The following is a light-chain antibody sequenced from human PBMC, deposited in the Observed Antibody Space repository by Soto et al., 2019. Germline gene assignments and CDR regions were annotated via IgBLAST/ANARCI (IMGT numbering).Light chain of an antibody. V-gene: IGKV3-15*01. CDR1: QSLSNN. CDR2: GAS. Sequence: EIVLTQSPATLSVSPGEGATLSCRASQSLSNNLAWYQQKPGQAPRLLIYGASTRATGIPARFSGSGSGTEFTLTISSLQSEDFAVYYCQQYNNWPPWTFGQGTKVDIK. J-gene: IGKJ1*01. CDR3: QQYNNWPPWT.